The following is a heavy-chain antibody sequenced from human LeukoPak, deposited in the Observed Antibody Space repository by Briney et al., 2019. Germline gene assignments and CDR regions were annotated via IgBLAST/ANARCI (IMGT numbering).Heavy chain of an antibody. CDR2: IYTSGST. Sequence: SETLSLTCTVSGGSISSYYWSWIRQPAGKGLEWIGRIYTSGSTNYNPSLKSRVTMSVDTSKNQFSLKLSSVTAADTAVYYCAREKTYCSSTSCHGGGWFDPWGQGTLVTVSS. CDR1: GGSISSYY. CDR3: AREKTYCSSTSCHGGGWFDP. V-gene: IGHV4-4*07. J-gene: IGHJ5*02. D-gene: IGHD2-2*01.